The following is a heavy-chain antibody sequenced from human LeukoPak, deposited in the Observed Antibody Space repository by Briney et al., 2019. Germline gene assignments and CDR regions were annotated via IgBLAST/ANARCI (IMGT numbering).Heavy chain of an antibody. V-gene: IGHV3-30*04. D-gene: IGHD5-12*01. J-gene: IGHJ6*02. CDR1: GFTFRNYV. CDR2: ISYDGSDK. CDR3: ARDRGHTPSGYETGMDV. Sequence: GGSLRLSCAASGFTFRNYVIHWVRQAPGKGLEWVAVISYDGSDKYTADSVKGRFTISRDNSKNTLYLQMSSLRAEDTAVYYCARDRGHTPSGYETGMDVWGQGTTVTVSS.